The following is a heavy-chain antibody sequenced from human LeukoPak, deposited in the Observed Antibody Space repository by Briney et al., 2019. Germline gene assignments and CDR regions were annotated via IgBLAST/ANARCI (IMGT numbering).Heavy chain of an antibody. V-gene: IGHV1-18*01. Sequence: ASVKVSCMASGYTFTSYGISWVRQAPGQGLEWMGWISAYNSNTNYAQKLQGRVTMTTDTSTSTAYMELRSLRSDDTAVYYCARVDYSGYDYSLDYWGQGTLVTVSS. D-gene: IGHD5-12*01. CDR3: ARVDYSGYDYSLDY. J-gene: IGHJ4*02. CDR1: GYTFTSYG. CDR2: ISAYNSNT.